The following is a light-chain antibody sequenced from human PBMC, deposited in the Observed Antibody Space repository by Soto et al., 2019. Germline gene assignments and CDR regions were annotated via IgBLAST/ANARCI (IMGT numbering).Light chain of an antibody. Sequence: EIVMTQSPATLSVSPGERATHSCRASQSVSSNLAWYQQKPGQAPRLLIYGASTRATGIPARFSGSGSGTEFTLAISSLQSEDFAVYYCQQYNNWPITFGQGTRLGL. V-gene: IGKV3-15*01. CDR1: QSVSSN. J-gene: IGKJ5*01. CDR2: GAS. CDR3: QQYNNWPIT.